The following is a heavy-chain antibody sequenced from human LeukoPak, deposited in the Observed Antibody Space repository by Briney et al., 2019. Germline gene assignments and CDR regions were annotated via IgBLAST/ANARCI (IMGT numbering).Heavy chain of an antibody. V-gene: IGHV3-66*01. Sequence: PGGSLRLSCAASGFTFSGSAMHWVRQASGKGLEWVSVIYSGGSTYYADSVKGRFTISRDNSKNTLYLQMNSLRAEDTAVYYCASSGEWFGEFHRTDYGMDVWGQGTTVTVSS. J-gene: IGHJ6*02. CDR1: GFTFSGSA. CDR3: ASSGEWFGEFHRTDYGMDV. CDR2: IYSGGST. D-gene: IGHD3-10*01.